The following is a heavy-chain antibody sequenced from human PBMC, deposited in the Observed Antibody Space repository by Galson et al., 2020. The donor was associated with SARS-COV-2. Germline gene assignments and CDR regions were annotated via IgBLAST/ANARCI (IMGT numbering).Heavy chain of an antibody. D-gene: IGHD3-22*01. CDR3: AREFRYDSTLYYFDY. J-gene: IGHJ4*02. CDR2: IYYSGST. V-gene: IGHV4-31*03. Sequence: SETLSLTCTVSGGSISSGGYYWSWIRQNPGKGREWIGYIYYSGSTYYNPSLKSRVTISVDTSKNQFSLKLSSVTAADTAVYYCAREFRYDSTLYYFDYWGQGTLVTVSS. CDR1: GGSISSGGYY.